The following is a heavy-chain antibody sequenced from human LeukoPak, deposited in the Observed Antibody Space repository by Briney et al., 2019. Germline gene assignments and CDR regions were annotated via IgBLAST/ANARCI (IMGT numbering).Heavy chain of an antibody. V-gene: IGHV4-61*02. J-gene: IGHJ4*02. D-gene: IGHD3-10*01. Sequence: SETLSLTCTVSGGSISSGSYYWSWIRQPAGKGLEWIGRIYTSGSTNYNPSLKSRVTISVDTSKNQFSLKLSSVTAADTAVYYCAREIWLEYYFDYWGQGTLVTVSS. CDR1: GGSISSGSYY. CDR2: IYTSGST. CDR3: AREIWLEYYFDY.